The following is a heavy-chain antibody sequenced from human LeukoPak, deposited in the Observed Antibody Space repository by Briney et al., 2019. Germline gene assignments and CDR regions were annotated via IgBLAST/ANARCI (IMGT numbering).Heavy chain of an antibody. Sequence: GGSLRLSCAASGFTFSYYTMNWVRQAPGKGLEWVSSINSIGSYMYYADSVKGRFTISKDNAKDSLYLQMSSLRAEDTAVYYCAKDDVAWNDVHWFDPWGQGTLVTVSS. J-gene: IGHJ5*02. CDR2: INSIGSYM. CDR3: AKDDVAWNDVHWFDP. V-gene: IGHV3-21*01. D-gene: IGHD1-1*01. CDR1: GFTFSYYT.